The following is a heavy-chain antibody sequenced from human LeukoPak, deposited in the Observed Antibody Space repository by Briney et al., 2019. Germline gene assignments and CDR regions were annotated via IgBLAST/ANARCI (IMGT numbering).Heavy chain of an antibody. D-gene: IGHD3-22*01. J-gene: IGHJ4*02. CDR1: GFTFSGSA. CDR3: ARGGYDSTGYSVYYFDF. CDR2: IRGKANSYAT. V-gene: IGHV3-73*01. Sequence: GGSLRLSCAASGFTFSGSAMHWVRQASGKGLEWVGRIRGKANSYATAYAASVKGRFTISRDDSKNTAYLQMNSLKTEDTAVYYCARGGYDSTGYSVYYFDFWGQGTLVTVSS.